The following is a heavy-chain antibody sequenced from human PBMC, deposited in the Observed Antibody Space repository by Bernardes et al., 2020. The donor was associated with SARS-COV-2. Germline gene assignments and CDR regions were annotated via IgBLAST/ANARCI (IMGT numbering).Heavy chain of an antibody. Sequence: SESLSLTCSVSGYSVNSYYWSWFRQSPGKGLEWLGYIYYSGRTSYNPSFKSRVTISVDTSTNQFFLNLTSVTAADTAIYYCAKYQVVTAFDVWGPGTRVTVSS. CDR3: AKYQVVTAFDV. D-gene: IGHD2-21*02. CDR1: GYSVNSYY. CDR2: IYYSGRT. J-gene: IGHJ6*02. V-gene: IGHV4-59*02.